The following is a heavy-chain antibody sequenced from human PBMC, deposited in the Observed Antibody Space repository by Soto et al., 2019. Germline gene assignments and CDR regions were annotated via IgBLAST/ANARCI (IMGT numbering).Heavy chain of an antibody. CDR1: GYIFTGYY. CDR3: ARGVITGTTSGLNY. V-gene: IGHV1-2*04. Sequence: ASVKVSCKASGYIFTGYYMHWVRQAPGQGLEWMGWINPNSGGTNYAQKFRGWVTMTRDTSITTAYMELSRLRSDDTAVYYCARGVITGTTSGLNYWGQGTLVTVSS. CDR2: INPNSGGT. J-gene: IGHJ4*02. D-gene: IGHD1-7*01.